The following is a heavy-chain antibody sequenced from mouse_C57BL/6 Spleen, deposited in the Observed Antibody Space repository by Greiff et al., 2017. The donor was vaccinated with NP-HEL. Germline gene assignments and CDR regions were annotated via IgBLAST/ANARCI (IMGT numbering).Heavy chain of an antibody. D-gene: IGHD1-1*01. Sequence: EVMLVESGGGLVKPGGSLKLSCAASGFTFSDYGMHWVRQAPEKGLEWVAYISSGSSTIYYADTVKGRFTISRDNAKNTLFLQMTSLRSEDTAMYYCARALLLRSSFDYWGQGTTLTVSS. J-gene: IGHJ2*01. CDR2: ISSGSSTI. CDR1: GFTFSDYG. CDR3: ARALLLRSSFDY. V-gene: IGHV5-17*01.